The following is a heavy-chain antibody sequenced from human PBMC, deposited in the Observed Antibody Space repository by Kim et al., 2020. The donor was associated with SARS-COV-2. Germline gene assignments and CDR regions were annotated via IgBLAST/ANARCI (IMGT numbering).Heavy chain of an antibody. Sequence: GGSLRLSCAASGFTFSNSWMNWVRQAPGKGLEWVANINKVGSEKYYVDTVKGRFTISLDNAKNSLYLQMNGLRVENTVVYYCAGSTLAMDYWGQGTLVTVSS. CDR3: AGSTLAMDY. CDR1: GFTFSNSW. D-gene: IGHD5-18*01. V-gene: IGHV3-7*01. CDR2: INKVGSEK. J-gene: IGHJ4*02.